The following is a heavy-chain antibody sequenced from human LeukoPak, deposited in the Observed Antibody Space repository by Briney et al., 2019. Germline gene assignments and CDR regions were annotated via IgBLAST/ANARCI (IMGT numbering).Heavy chain of an antibody. V-gene: IGHV4-4*07. J-gene: IGHJ3*02. D-gene: IGHD4-11*01. CDR2: IFTSRST. Sequence: SETLSLTCAVSGGSINNYYWSWIRQPAGKGLEWIGRIFTSRSTNYNASLKRRVTMSVDTSKNQFFLTFRSMTPADTAVYYCARAPVTVKDSFDIWGQGTMVTVSS. CDR1: GGSINNYY. CDR3: ARAPVTVKDSFDI.